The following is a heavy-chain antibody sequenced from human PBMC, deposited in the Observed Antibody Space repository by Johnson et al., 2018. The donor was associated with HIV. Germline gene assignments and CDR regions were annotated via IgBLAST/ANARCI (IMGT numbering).Heavy chain of an antibody. CDR3: ARERSRGGYSGYDYGAFDI. Sequence: QVQLVESGGGLVQPGGSLRLSCVASGFTFSNYPMHWVRQAPGRGLEYVSRVTNHPHTPPYVHALNARLTISSDNSKNSLYLQMTSLRGEDTAVYYCARERSRGGYSGYDYGAFDIWGQGTMVTVSS. CDR2: VTNHPHTP. D-gene: IGHD5-12*01. V-gene: IGHV3-64*04. J-gene: IGHJ3*02. CDR1: GFTFSNYP.